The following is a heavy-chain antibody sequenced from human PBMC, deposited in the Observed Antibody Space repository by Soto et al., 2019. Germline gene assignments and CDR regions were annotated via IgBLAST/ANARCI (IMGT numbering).Heavy chain of an antibody. D-gene: IGHD3-9*01. V-gene: IGHV4-34*01. Sequence: SETLSLTCAVYGRSFSGYYWSWIRQPPGKGLERIGEINHSGSTNYNPSLKSRVTISVDTSKNQFSLKLSSVTAADTAVYYCASGPPDYDILTGFGNDAFDIWGQGTMVTVSS. J-gene: IGHJ3*02. CDR1: GRSFSGYY. CDR3: ASGPPDYDILTGFGNDAFDI. CDR2: INHSGST.